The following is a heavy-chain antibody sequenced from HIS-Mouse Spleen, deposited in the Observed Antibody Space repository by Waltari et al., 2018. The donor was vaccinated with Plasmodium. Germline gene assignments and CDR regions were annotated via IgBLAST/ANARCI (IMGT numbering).Heavy chain of an antibody. CDR2: ISSSSSTI. D-gene: IGHD6-13*01. CDR1: GFTFSSYS. V-gene: IGHV3-48*01. J-gene: IGHJ3*02. CDR3: AREKHSSSWYDAFDI. Sequence: EVQLVESGGGLVQPGGSLRLSCAAPGFTFSSYSMNWVRQAPGKGLEWVSYISSSSSTIYYADSVKGRFTISRDNAKNSLFLQMNSLRAEDTAVYYCAREKHSSSWYDAFDIWGQGTMVTVSS.